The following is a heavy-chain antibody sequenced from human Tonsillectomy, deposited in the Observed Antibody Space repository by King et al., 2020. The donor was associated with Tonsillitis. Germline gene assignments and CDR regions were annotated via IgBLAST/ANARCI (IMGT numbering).Heavy chain of an antibody. CDR1: GGSISSYY. Sequence: QLQESGPGLVKASETLSLTCTVSGGSISSYYWSWIRQPPGKGLEWIGYIYYSGSTNYNPSLKSRVTISVDTSKNQFSLKLSSVTAADTAVYYCARTGDYYYYYYMDVWGNGTTVTVSS. J-gene: IGHJ6*03. CDR2: IYYSGST. V-gene: IGHV4-59*08. D-gene: IGHD1-14*01. CDR3: ARTGDYYYYYYMDV.